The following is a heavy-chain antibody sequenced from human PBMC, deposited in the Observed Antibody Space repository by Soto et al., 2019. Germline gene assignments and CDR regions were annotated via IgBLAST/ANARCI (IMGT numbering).Heavy chain of an antibody. V-gene: IGHV4-59*01. CDR3: AREMIAFGGVIV. J-gene: IGHJ4*02. D-gene: IGHD3-16*02. CDR1: GGSIGSYY. Sequence: PSETLSLTCTVSGGSIGSYYWSWIRQPPGKGLEWIGYIYYSGSTNYNPSLKSRVTISVDTSKNQFSLKLSSVTAADTAVYYCAREMIAFGGVIVWGQGTLVTVSS. CDR2: IYYSGST.